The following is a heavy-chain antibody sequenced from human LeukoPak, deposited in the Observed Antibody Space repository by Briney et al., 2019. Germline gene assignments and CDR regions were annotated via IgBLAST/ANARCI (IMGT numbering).Heavy chain of an antibody. CDR3: ARDDYYGSSRAFDI. D-gene: IGHD3-22*01. CDR1: GGSISSGGYY. V-gene: IGHV4-31*03. CDR2: IYYSGST. J-gene: IGHJ3*02. Sequence: SQTLSLTCTVSGGSISSGGYYWSWIRQHPGKGLEWIGYIYYSGSTYYNPSLKSRVTISLDTSKNQFSLKLSSVTAADTAVYDCARDDYYGSSRAFDIWGQGTMVTVSS.